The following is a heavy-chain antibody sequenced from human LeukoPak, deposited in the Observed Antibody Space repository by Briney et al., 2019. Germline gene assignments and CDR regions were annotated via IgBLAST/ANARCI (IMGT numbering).Heavy chain of an antibody. CDR2: IYTSGST. D-gene: IGHD2-15*01. J-gene: IGHJ3*02. Sequence: SETLSLTCTVSGGSISNYCWSWIRQPAGKGLEWIGRIYTSGSTYYNPSLKSRVTISVDTSKNQFSLKLSSVTAADTAVYYCARGGMAVVVAAPRSFDIWGQGTMVTVSS. CDR1: GGSISNYC. V-gene: IGHV4-4*07. CDR3: ARGGMAVVVAAPRSFDI.